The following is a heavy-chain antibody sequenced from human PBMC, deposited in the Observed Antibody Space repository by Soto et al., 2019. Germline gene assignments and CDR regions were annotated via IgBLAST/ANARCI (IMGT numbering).Heavy chain of an antibody. V-gene: IGHV3-23*01. D-gene: IGHD2-15*01. CDR3: AKDRDDIGMVDAFEI. CDR1: GFTFSSYA. CDR2: ISGRGVTT. Sequence: EMQLLESGGDLVQPGGSLRLSCAASGFTFSSYAMTWFRQAPGKGLEYVSAISGRGVTTYYADSMKGRFTISRDNSKNTLYLQLNSLRADDTAVYYCAKDRDDIGMVDAFEIWGQGTMVTVSS. J-gene: IGHJ3*02.